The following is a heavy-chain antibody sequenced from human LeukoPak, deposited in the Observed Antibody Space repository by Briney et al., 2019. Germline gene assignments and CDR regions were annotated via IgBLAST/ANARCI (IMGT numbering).Heavy chain of an antibody. D-gene: IGHD5-18*01. CDR2: INPNSGGT. Sequence: GASVKVSCKASGYTFTGYYMHWARQAPGQGLEWMGWINPNSGGTNYAQKFQGRVTMTRDTSISTAYMELSRLRSDDTAVYYCASQRTGVDTAMVNDWFDPWGQGTLVTVSS. CDR3: ASQRTGVDTAMVNDWFDP. CDR1: GYTFTGYY. V-gene: IGHV1-2*02. J-gene: IGHJ5*02.